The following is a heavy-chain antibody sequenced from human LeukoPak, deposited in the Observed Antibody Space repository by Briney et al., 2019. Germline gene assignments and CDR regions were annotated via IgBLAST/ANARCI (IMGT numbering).Heavy chain of an antibody. CDR2: IYYSGST. CDR3: ARGYCTNAVCSLGPTQA. CDR1: GGSISSSSYY. J-gene: IGHJ4*02. V-gene: IGHV4-39*07. D-gene: IGHD2-8*01. Sequence: PSETLSLTCTVSGGSISSSSYYWGWIRQPPGKGLEWIGSIYYSGSTYYNPSLKSRVTISVDTSKNQFSPKLSSVTAADTAVYYCARGYCTNAVCSLGPTQAWGQGTLVTVSS.